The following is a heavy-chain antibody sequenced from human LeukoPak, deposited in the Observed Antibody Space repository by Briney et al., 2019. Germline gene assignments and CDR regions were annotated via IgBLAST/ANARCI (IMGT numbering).Heavy chain of an antibody. CDR2: INQDGTEK. CDR3: ARGGSGCVGSSDFHY. V-gene: IGHV3-7*01. D-gene: IGHD1-26*01. Sequence: GGSLRLSCAASGFPFSSYSMSWVRQAPGKGLEWVANINQDGTEKYYVDSVKGRFTISRDNAKDSLYLQMSSLRAEDTAVFYCARGGSGCVGSSDFHYWGQGTLVTVSS. CDR1: GFPFSSYS. J-gene: IGHJ4*02.